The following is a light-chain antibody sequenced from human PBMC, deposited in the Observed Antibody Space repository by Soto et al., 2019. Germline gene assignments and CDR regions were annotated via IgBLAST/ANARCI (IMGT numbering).Light chain of an antibody. V-gene: IGKV1-6*01. CDR1: QDIGND. Sequence: AIQMTQSPSSLSASVGDRVTITCRASQDIGNDLAWYQQRPGKAPKLLIYAASSLQSGVPSRFSGSGSGTDFTLTISSLQPGDFATYYCRQDYNFPLTFGGGTKVEIK. CDR3: RQDYNFPLT. CDR2: AAS. J-gene: IGKJ4*01.